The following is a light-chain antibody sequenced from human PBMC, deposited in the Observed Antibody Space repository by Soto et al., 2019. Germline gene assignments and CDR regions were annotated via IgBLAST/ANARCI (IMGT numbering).Light chain of an antibody. J-gene: IGKJ2*01. CDR1: QSISSSY. CDR2: GAS. CDR3: QQYGNPPPNA. V-gene: IGKV3-20*01. Sequence: EIVLTQSPGTLSLSPGERATLSCRASQSISSSYLAWYQQKPGQAPGVLIYGASSRATGIPDRFSGSGSGTDFTLTISRLEPEDFEVYFCQQYGNPPPNAFGQGTKVEIK.